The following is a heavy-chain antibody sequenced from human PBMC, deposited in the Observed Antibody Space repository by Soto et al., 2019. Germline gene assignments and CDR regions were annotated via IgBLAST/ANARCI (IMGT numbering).Heavy chain of an antibody. J-gene: IGHJ6*02. CDR2: IYYSGST. D-gene: IGHD6-13*01. Sequence: PSETLSLTCTVSGGSVSSGSYYWSWIRQPPGKGLEWIGYIYYSGSTNYNPSLKSRVTISVDTSKNQFSLKLSSVTAADTAVYYCARELRRAAEIYYYYGMDVWGQGTTVTVSS. CDR3: ARELRRAAEIYYYYGMDV. V-gene: IGHV4-61*01. CDR1: GGSVSSGSYY.